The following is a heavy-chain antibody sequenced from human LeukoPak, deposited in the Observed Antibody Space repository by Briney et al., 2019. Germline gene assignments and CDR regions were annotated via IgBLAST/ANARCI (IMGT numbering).Heavy chain of an antibody. CDR2: ISSSSSTI. V-gene: IGHV3-48*01. Sequence: GRSLRLSCAASGLTFSSYTMNWVRQAPGKGLEWVSYISSSSSTIYYADSVKGRFTISRDNAKNSLYLQMNSLRAEDTAVYYCARGIAARPSSYYYYYMDVWGKGTTVTVSS. J-gene: IGHJ6*03. CDR3: ARGIAARPSSYYYYYMDV. D-gene: IGHD6-6*01. CDR1: GLTFSSYT.